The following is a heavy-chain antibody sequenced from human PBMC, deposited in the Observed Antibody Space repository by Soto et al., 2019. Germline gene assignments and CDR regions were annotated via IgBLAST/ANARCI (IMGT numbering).Heavy chain of an antibody. D-gene: IGHD6-13*01. CDR3: ARGNYSSSWKLNWFDP. Sequence: SETLSLTCAVYGGSFSGYYWSWIRQPPGKGLEWIGEINHSGSTNYNPSLKSRVTISVDTSKNQFSLKLSSVTAADTAVYYCARGNYSSSWKLNWFDPWGQGTLVTVSS. CDR1: GGSFSGYY. J-gene: IGHJ5*02. CDR2: INHSGST. V-gene: IGHV4-34*01.